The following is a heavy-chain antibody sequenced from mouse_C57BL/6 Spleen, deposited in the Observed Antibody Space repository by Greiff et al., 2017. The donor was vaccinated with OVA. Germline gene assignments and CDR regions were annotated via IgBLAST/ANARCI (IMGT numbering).Heavy chain of an antibody. J-gene: IGHJ2*01. D-gene: IGHD2-10*01. CDR1: GFTFSSYG. V-gene: IGHV5-6*01. CDR3: ASLLLYFDY. Sequence: EVKLVESGGDLVKPGGSLKLSCAASGFTFSSYGMSWVRQTPDKRLEWVATISSGGSYTYYPDSVKGRLTISRDNAKNTLYLQMSSLNSEDTAMDYCASLLLYFDYWGQGTTLTVSS. CDR2: ISSGGSYT.